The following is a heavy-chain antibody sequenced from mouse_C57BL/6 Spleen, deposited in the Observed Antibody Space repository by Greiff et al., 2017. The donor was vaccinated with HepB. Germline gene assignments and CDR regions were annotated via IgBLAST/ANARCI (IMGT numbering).Heavy chain of an antibody. CDR2: IYPGDGDT. Sequence: VQLQQSGPELVKPGASVKISCKASGYAFSSSWMNWVKQRPGKGLEWIGRIYPGDGDTNYNGKFEGKATLTADKSSSTAYMQLSSLTSEDSAVYFCARSPFDYWGQGTTLTVSS. J-gene: IGHJ2*01. V-gene: IGHV1-82*01. CDR1: GYAFSSSW. CDR3: ARSPFDY.